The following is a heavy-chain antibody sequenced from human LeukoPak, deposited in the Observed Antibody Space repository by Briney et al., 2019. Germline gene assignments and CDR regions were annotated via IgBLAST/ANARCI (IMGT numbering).Heavy chain of an antibody. J-gene: IGHJ4*02. V-gene: IGHV3-30-3*01. CDR3: ARSERGYSYGFSLLDY. Sequence: GGSLRLSCAASGFTFSSYAMHWVRQAPGKGLEWVAVISYDGSNKYHADSVKGRFTISRDNSKNTLYLQMNSLRAEDTAVYYCARSERGYSYGFSLLDYWGQGTLVTVSS. D-gene: IGHD5-18*01. CDR2: ISYDGSNK. CDR1: GFTFSSYA.